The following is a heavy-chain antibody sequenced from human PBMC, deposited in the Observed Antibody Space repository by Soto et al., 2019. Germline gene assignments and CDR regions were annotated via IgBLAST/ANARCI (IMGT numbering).Heavy chain of an antibody. V-gene: IGHV1-3*01. CDR1: GYTFTNYA. CDR3: GRGSGLNWFDP. CDR2: INAGNGNT. J-gene: IGHJ5*02. Sequence: QVQLVQSGAEVKKPGASVKVSCKASGYTFTNYAMHWVRQAPGQRLEWMGWINAGNGNTKYSQKFQGRVTITRDTSASKAYMELSSLRSEDTAVYYWGRGSGLNWFDPWGQGTLVTVSS. D-gene: IGHD3-10*01.